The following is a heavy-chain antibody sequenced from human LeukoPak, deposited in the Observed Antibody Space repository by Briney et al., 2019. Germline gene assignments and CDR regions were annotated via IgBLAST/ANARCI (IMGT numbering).Heavy chain of an antibody. J-gene: IGHJ3*02. CDR2: ISSSSSYI. CDR3: ARDFDYDSSGYYSAFDI. CDR1: GFTFSSYS. V-gene: IGHV3-21*01. D-gene: IGHD3-22*01. Sequence: PGGSLRLSCAASGFTFSSYSMNWVRQAPGKGLEWVSSISSSSSYIYYADSVKGRFTISRDNAKNSLYLQMNSLRAEDTAMYYCARDFDYDSSGYYSAFDIWGQGTMVTVSS.